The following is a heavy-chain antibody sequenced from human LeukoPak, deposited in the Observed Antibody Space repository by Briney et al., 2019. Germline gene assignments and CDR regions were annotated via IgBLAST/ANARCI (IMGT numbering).Heavy chain of an antibody. CDR2: IYYSGST. CDR1: GGSISSGDYY. Sequence: PSETLSLTCTVSGGSISSGDYYWSWIRQPPGKGLEWIGYIYYSGSTNYNPSLKSRVTISVDTSKNQFSLKLSSVTAADTAVYYCARGTWQQLIDYWGQGTLVTVSS. V-gene: IGHV4-61*08. D-gene: IGHD6-13*01. CDR3: ARGTWQQLIDY. J-gene: IGHJ4*02.